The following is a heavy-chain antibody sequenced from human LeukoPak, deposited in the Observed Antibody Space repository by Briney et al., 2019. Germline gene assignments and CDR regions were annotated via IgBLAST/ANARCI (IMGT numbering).Heavy chain of an antibody. CDR2: ISAYNGNT. V-gene: IGHV1-18*01. J-gene: IGHJ4*02. CDR3: ARGMYYYDSSGYYREATDY. CDR1: GYTFTIYG. Sequence: ASVKVSCKASGYTFTIYGISWVRQGPGQGLGWMGWISAYNGNTNYAQKLQGRVTMTTDTSTSTAYMELRSLRSDDTAVYYCARGMYYYDSSGYYREATDYWGQGTLVTVSS. D-gene: IGHD3-22*01.